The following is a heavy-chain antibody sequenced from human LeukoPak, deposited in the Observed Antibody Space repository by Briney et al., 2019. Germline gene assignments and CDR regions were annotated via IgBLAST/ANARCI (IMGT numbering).Heavy chain of an antibody. J-gene: IGHJ4*02. CDR2: IYYSGST. CDR3: ARVSGGGDYMIVVVYFDY. Sequence: PSETLSLTCTVSGGSISSSSYYWGWIRQSPGKGLEWIGSIYYSGSTYYNPSLKSRVTISVDTSKNQFSLKLSSVTAADTAVYYCARVSGGGDYMIVVVYFDYWGQGTLVTVSS. V-gene: IGHV4-39*07. D-gene: IGHD3-22*01. CDR1: GGSISSSSYY.